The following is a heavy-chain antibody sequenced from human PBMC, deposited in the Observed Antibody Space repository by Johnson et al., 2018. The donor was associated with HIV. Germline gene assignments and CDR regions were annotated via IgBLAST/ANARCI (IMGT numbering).Heavy chain of an antibody. CDR1: GFAFEDYA. D-gene: IGHD4-11*01. V-gene: IGHV3-20*04. Sequence: VQLVESGGGVLRPGGSLRLSCAGSGFAFEDYAMSWVRQVPEKGLEWVAGINWNGGSTGYADSVKGRFTISRDNAKNSLFLQMNSLRAEDTALYYCARDGTRDYIDAFDIWGQGTMVTVSS. CDR3: ARDGTRDYIDAFDI. J-gene: IGHJ3*02. CDR2: INWNGGST.